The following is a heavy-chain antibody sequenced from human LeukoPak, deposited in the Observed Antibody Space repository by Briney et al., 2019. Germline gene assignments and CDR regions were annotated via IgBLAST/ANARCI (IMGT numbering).Heavy chain of an antibody. J-gene: IGHJ3*01. D-gene: IGHD5-24*01. CDR1: GFTFSAYA. Sequence: PGGSLRLSCAVSGFTFSAYAMSWVRQAPGKGLEWVSAMSGSGGMTYYADSVKGRFTISRDNSKNTLSLQMNSLRVEDTAMYFCAKDIQLSTWGLGTMVTVSS. CDR3: AKDIQLST. V-gene: IGHV3-23*01. CDR2: MSGSGGMT.